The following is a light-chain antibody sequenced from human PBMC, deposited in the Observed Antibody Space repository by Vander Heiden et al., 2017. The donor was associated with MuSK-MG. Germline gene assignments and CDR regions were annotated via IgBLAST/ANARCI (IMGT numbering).Light chain of an antibody. Sequence: DIQMTQSPSTLSASVGDRVTITCRASQRIERWLAWYQQKPGQAPKLLIYDASSLESGVPSRFSGSGSGRDFTLTITSLQPDDIATYYCQEYYSYAFTFGHWTKVDIQ. CDR2: DAS. V-gene: IGKV1-5*01. J-gene: IGKJ3*01. CDR1: QRIERW. CDR3: QEYYSYAFT.